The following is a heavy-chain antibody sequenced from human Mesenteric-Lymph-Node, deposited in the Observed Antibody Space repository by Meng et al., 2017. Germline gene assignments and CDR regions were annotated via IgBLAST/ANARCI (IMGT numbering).Heavy chain of an antibody. CDR2: IYYMGCT. CDR3: AIVGWRQWSFDL. CDR1: GGSSMSGDYS. Sequence: QLTDPPLRVVKPYGNLSLTCTGTGGSSMSGDYSWRWSRLPPGKGRELIGHIYYMGCTSYNPSLKSRVTISAVTSNNQFSLKLSSVTADDTAVYYCAIVGWRQWSFDLWGRSTLVTVSS. J-gene: IGHJ2*01. V-gene: IGHV4-30-4*01. D-gene: IGHD5-18*01.